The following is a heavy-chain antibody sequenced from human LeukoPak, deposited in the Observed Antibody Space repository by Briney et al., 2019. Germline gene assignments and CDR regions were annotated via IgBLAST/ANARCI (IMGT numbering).Heavy chain of an antibody. CDR3: AIGIITRATAGLGY. J-gene: IGHJ4*02. Sequence: ASVKVSCKASGYTFTGYYMHWVRQAPGQGIAWMGWINPNSGGTNSAQKFRGRVTMTRDTSITTAYMELSRLRSDDTAVYYCAIGIITRATAGLGYWGQGTLVTVSS. CDR2: INPNSGGT. D-gene: IGHD3/OR15-3a*01. V-gene: IGHV1-2*02. CDR1: GYTFTGYY.